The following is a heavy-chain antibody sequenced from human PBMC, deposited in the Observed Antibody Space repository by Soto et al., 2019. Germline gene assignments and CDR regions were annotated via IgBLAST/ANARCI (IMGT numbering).Heavy chain of an antibody. J-gene: IGHJ5*02. Sequence: SETLSLTCTVSGGSISSSSYYWGWIRQPPGKGLEWIGSIYYSGSTYYNPSLKSRVTISVDTSKNQFSLKLSSVTAADTAVYYCARHHMAGADTWFAPWGQGPLVPVPS. V-gene: IGHV4-39*01. CDR2: IYYSGST. D-gene: IGHD2-21*01. CDR1: GGSISSSSYY. CDR3: ARHHMAGADTWFAP.